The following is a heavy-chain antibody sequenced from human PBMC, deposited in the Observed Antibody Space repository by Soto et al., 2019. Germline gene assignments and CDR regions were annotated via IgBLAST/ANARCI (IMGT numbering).Heavy chain of an antibody. CDR2: ISSSSSYT. CDR1: GFTFSDYY. V-gene: IGHV3-11*06. D-gene: IGHD6-13*01. Sequence: PGGSLRLSCAASGFTFSDYYMSWIRQAPGKGLEWVSYISSSSSYTNYADSVKGRFTISRDNAKNSLYLQMNSLRAEDTAVYYCARGIRIAGLYFDYWGQGTLVTVS. CDR3: ARGIRIAGLYFDY. J-gene: IGHJ4*02.